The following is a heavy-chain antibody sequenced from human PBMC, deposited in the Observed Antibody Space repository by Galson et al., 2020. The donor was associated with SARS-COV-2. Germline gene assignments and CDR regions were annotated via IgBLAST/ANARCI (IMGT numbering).Heavy chain of an antibody. CDR3: ARGEVTNGPYYYGRDV. CDR2: IGYDGSKK. CDR1: GFTFDYYT. Sequence: GGSLRLSCAASGFTFDYYTMNWVRQAPGKGLEWVAVIGYDGSKKDYADSVKGRFTISRENSKNTVHLQMNSLRAEDTAVYDCARGEVTNGPYYYGRDVWGQGTTGTVSS. V-gene: IGHV3-30*04. J-gene: IGHJ6*02. D-gene: IGHD2-8*01.